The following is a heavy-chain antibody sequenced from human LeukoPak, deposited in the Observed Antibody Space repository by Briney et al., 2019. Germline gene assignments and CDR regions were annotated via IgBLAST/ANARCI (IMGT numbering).Heavy chain of an antibody. CDR2: IIPIFVTA. V-gene: IGHV1-69*05. J-gene: IGHJ4*02. Sequence: SVKVSCKASGGTFSSYAISWLRQAPGQGLEWMGGIIPIFVTANYAQKFQGRVTITTDESTSTAYMELSSLRSEDTAVYYCARDGGWQNAIHYWGQGTLVTVSS. CDR1: GGTFSSYA. D-gene: IGHD3-16*01. CDR3: ARDGGWQNAIHY.